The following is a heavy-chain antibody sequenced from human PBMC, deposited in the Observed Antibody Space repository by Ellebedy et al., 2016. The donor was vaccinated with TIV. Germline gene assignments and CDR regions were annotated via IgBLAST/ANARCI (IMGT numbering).Heavy chain of an antibody. Sequence: SETLSLTXTVSGDSISSNTYWAWIRQPPGKGLEWIATIYYSGSTYYNPSLKSRVTISVDRSKKQFSLKLSSVTAADTAVYYCARAGITMSDAFDIWGQGTMLTVSS. J-gene: IGHJ3*02. CDR3: ARAGITMSDAFDI. CDR2: IYYSGST. CDR1: GDSISSNTY. V-gene: IGHV4-39*07. D-gene: IGHD3-10*02.